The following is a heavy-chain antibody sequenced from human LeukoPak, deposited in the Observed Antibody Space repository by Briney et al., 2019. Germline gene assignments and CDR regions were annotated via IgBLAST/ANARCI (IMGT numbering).Heavy chain of an antibody. V-gene: IGHV5-51*01. J-gene: IGHJ5*02. Sequence: GESLKISCKGSGYSFTSYWIGWVRQMPGKGLEWMGIIYPGDSDTRYSPSFQGQVTISADKSISTAYLQWSSLKASDTAMYYCARTRGIAAAGNWFDPWGQGTLVTVSS. CDR1: GYSFTSYW. CDR3: ARTRGIAAAGNWFDP. D-gene: IGHD6-13*01. CDR2: IYPGDSDT.